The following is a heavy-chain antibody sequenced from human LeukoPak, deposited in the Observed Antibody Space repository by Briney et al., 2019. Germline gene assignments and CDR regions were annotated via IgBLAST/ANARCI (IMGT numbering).Heavy chain of an antibody. D-gene: IGHD1-26*01. J-gene: IGHJ4*02. CDR1: GFTFSSYS. CDR3: VPHRDGSYSFDY. V-gene: IGHV3-48*02. CDR2: ISSSSSTI. Sequence: GGSLRLSCAASGFTFSSYSMNWVRQAPGKGLEWLSYISSSSSTIYYADSLKGRFTISRDNAKNSLYLQMNSLRDEDTAVYYCVPHRDGSYSFDYWGQGTLVTVSS.